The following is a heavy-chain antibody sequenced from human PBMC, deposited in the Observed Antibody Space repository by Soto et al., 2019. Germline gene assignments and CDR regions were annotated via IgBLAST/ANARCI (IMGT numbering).Heavy chain of an antibody. CDR1: GISLSTRGVG. Sequence: GSGPTLVNPTQTLTLTCTFSGISLSTRGVGVGWIRQPPGKALEWLALIYWDDDKRYSPSLKTRLTITKDTSKNQVVLTMTNMDPVDTATYYCEHRSPAGNFDYWGQGTLVTVSS. J-gene: IGHJ4*02. D-gene: IGHD1-1*01. CDR2: IYWDDDK. CDR3: EHRSPAGNFDY. V-gene: IGHV2-5*02.